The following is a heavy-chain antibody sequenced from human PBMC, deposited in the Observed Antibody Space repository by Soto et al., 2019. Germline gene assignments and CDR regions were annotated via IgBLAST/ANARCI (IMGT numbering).Heavy chain of an antibody. J-gene: IGHJ4*02. CDR3: ARDDLLHGDYVYRGY. CDR2: ISSSSSYI. Sequence: GGSLRLSCAASGFTFTNYAMNWVRQAPGKGLEWVSSISSSSSYIYYADSVKGRFTISRDNAKNSLYLQMNSLRAEDTAVYYCARDDLLHGDYVYRGYWGQGTLVTVS. V-gene: IGHV3-21*01. D-gene: IGHD4-17*01. CDR1: GFTFTNYA.